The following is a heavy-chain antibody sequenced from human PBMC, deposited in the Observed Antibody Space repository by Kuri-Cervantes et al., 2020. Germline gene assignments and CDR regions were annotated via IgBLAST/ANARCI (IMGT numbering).Heavy chain of an antibody. CDR1: GFTFSNSP. CDR2: ISYDGTIT. J-gene: IGHJ4*02. D-gene: IGHD6-19*01. Sequence: GESLKISGAASGFTFSNSPMHWVRQSPGKGLEWVAVISYDGTITDCADSVKGRFTISRDDSKNTLYLQMNSLRAEDTALYYCARDVAVGRPDYFDHWGQGTLVTVSS. V-gene: IGHV3-30-3*01. CDR3: ARDVAVGRPDYFDH.